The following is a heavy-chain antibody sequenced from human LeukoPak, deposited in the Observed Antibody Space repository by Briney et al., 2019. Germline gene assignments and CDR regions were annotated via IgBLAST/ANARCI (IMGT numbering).Heavy chain of an antibody. Sequence: SETLSLTCTVPGGSTSSSSYFWGWIRQPPGKGLEWIGSIYYSGSTYYNPSLKSRVTISVDTSKNQFSLKLNSVTAADTAVYYCARRPPSAVAGKVFDYWGQGTLVTVSS. CDR2: IYYSGST. J-gene: IGHJ4*02. D-gene: IGHD6-19*01. CDR3: ARRPPSAVAGKVFDY. V-gene: IGHV4-39*01. CDR1: GGSTSSSSYF.